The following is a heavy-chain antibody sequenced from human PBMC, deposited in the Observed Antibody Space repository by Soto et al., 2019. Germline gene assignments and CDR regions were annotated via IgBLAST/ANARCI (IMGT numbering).Heavy chain of an antibody. CDR1: GFIFGDHV. CDR3: ARGTHSYSGSHELDA. J-gene: IGHJ5*02. CDR2: ISGSGNST. Sequence: EVQLVESGGRLVQRGGSLRLSCSGSGFIFGDHVMDWVRQAPGKGLEWVAGISGSGNSTVFRDSVKGRFTISRDNTKNTGYLEMNNRRDEDSAMYFCARGTHSYSGSHELDAWGLGTLVTVSS. V-gene: IGHV3-23*04. D-gene: IGHD1-26*01.